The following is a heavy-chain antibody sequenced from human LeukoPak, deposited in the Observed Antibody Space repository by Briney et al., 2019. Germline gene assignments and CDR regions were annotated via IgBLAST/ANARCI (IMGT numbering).Heavy chain of an antibody. J-gene: IGHJ6*03. CDR1: GYTFTSYG. V-gene: IGHV1-18*01. D-gene: IGHD1-26*01. CDR3: ARAIWSWELPSSYYYYYMDV. Sequence: GASVKVSCKASGYTFTSYGISWVRQAPGQGLEWMGWISAYNGNTNYAQKLQGRVTMTTDTSTSTAYMELRSLRSDDTAVYYCARAIWSWELPSSYYYYYMDVWGKGTTVTVSS. CDR2: ISAYNGNT.